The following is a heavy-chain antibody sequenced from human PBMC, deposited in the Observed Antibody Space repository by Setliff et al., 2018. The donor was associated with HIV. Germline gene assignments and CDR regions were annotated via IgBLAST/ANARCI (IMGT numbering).Heavy chain of an antibody. J-gene: IGHJ5*02. CDR2: INHSGST. V-gene: IGHV4-34*01. CDR1: GGSFSGYY. Sequence: LSLTCAVYGGSFSGYYWSWIRQPPGKGLEWIGEINHSGSTNYNPSLKSRVTISVDTSKNQFSLKLSSVTAADTAVYYCARSPLPRNWFDPWGQGTPVTVS. CDR3: ARSPLPRNWFDP.